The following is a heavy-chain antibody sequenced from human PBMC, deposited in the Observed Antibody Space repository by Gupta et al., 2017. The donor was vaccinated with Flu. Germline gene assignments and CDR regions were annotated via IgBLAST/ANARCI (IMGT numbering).Heavy chain of an antibody. D-gene: IGHD6-19*01. V-gene: IGHV1-69*06. Sequence: QVQLVQSGAEVKKPGSSVKVSCKASGGTFSSYAISWVRQAPGQGLEWMGGIIPIFGTANYAQKFQGRVTITADKSTSTAYMELSSLRSEDTAVYYCASPRRGYSSGWSPYYYYYYGMDVWGQGTTVTVSS. CDR1: GGTFSSYA. CDR2: IIPIFGTA. J-gene: IGHJ6*02. CDR3: ASPRRGYSSGWSPYYYYYYGMDV.